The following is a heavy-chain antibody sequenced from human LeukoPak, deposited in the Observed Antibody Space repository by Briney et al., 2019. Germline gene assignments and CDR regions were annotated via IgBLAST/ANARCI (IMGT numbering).Heavy chain of an antibody. J-gene: IGHJ4*02. D-gene: IGHD6-19*01. Sequence: GGSLRLSCAASGFTFSSYGMHWVRQAPGKGLEWVAVISYDGSNKYYADSVKGRFTISRDNSKNTLYLQMNSLRAEDTAVYYCARVSAPGTSGWYFGYWGQGTLVTVSS. V-gene: IGHV3-30*03. CDR2: ISYDGSNK. CDR3: ARVSAPGTSGWYFGY. CDR1: GFTFSSYG.